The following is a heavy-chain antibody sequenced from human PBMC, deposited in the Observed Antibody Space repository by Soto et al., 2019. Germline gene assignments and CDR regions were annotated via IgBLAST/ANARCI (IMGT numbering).Heavy chain of an antibody. CDR3: XKGXXXGXXXAFDI. CDR2: LSGAGDDT. V-gene: IGHV3-23*01. Sequence: EVHLLESGGGLVRPGGSLRLSCAASGFTFSSYAMTWVRQAPGKXLEWVSSLSGAGDDTYYADSVKGRFTISRDNSKNTLSLQMKSLSAEDTAVYXCXKGXXXGXXXAFDIWGQGTMVTVSS. D-gene: IGHD2-8*01. CDR1: GFTFSSYA. J-gene: IGHJ3*02.